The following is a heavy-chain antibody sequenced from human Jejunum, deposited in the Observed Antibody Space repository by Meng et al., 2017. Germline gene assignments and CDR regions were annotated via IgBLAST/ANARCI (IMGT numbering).Heavy chain of an antibody. CDR2: IHYIGSA. Sequence: QVQLQESGPGLVKPSQTLSLTCSVSGGSISGDDYYWSWIRQPPGKGLEWIGYIHYIGSAFYHPSLKSRVTMSVDTSKNQFSLKLSSVTAADTAIYYCARKDYDIVAGYNWFDPWGQGTLVTVSS. CDR3: ARKDYDIVAGYNWFDP. D-gene: IGHD3-9*01. CDR1: GGSISGDDYY. V-gene: IGHV4-30-4*01. J-gene: IGHJ5*02.